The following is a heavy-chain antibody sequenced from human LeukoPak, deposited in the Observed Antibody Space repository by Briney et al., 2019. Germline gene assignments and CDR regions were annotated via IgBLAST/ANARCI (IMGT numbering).Heavy chain of an antibody. J-gene: IGHJ4*02. CDR2: IYYNGNT. D-gene: IGHD2-15*01. V-gene: IGHV4-59*08. CDR3: ARQQYASGSSYYHDY. Sequence: PSETLSLTCTVSDGPISHYYWSWIRQPPGKGLEWIGYIYYNGNTNYNPSLKSRVTISLDTSKNQFSLKLISVTAAGAAVYYCARQQYASGSSYYHDYWGRGTLVTVSS. CDR1: DGPISHYY.